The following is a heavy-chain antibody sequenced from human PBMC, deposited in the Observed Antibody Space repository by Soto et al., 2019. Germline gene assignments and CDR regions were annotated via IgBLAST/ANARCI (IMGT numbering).Heavy chain of an antibody. V-gene: IGHV3-23*01. D-gene: IGHD3-3*02. J-gene: IGHJ6*02. CDR1: EFTFSSYA. CDR3: AKPSKGALYYDGMAV. Sequence: EVQLLESGGGLVQPGGSLRLSCAASEFTFSSYAMSWVRQAPGKGLEWVSGISGSGGSTYYADSVKGRFTISRDNSKNMLYLQMNSLRAEDTAVYYCAKPSKGALYYDGMAVWGQGTTVTVSS. CDR2: ISGSGGST.